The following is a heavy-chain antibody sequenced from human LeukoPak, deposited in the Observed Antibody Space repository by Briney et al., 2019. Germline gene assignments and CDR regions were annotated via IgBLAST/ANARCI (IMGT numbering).Heavy chain of an antibody. CDR3: ARDPGGDLLDY. D-gene: IGHD2-21*02. J-gene: IGHJ4*02. CDR1: GFTFSSYA. V-gene: IGHV3-30-3*01. Sequence: PGGSLRLSCAASGFTFSSYAMHWVRQAPGKGLEWVAVISYDGSNKYYADSVKGRFTISRDNSKNTLYLQMNSLRAEDTAVYYCARDPGGDLLDYWGQGTLVTVSS. CDR2: ISYDGSNK.